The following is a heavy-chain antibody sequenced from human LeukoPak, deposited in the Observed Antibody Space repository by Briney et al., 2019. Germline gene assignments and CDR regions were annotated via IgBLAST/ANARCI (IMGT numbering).Heavy chain of an antibody. D-gene: IGHD5-12*01. CDR2: ISSSSSDI. V-gene: IGHV3-21*01. CDR3: ARAPKVWIVTAISFDY. J-gene: IGHJ4*02. CDR1: GFTFSSYG. Sequence: RPGGSLRLSCAASGFTFSSYGMNWVRQAPGKGLEWVSSISSSSSDISYADSVKGRFTIARDNAKSSLLLQMNSLRAEDTAVYYCARAPKVWIVTAISFDYWGQGTLVTVSS.